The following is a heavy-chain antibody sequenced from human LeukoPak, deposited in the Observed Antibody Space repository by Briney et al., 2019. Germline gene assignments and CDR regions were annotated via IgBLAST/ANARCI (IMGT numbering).Heavy chain of an antibody. V-gene: IGHV4-39*07. J-gene: IGHJ3*01. CDR1: GVSISSGSNY. CDR2: IYSSGST. CDR3: TRSDGYGLVGI. D-gene: IGHD3-10*01. Sequence: PSETLSLTCTVSGVSISSGSNYWGWIRQPPGKTLEWIGSIYSSGSTYYNSSLKSRVIILIDTSKNHFSLTLSSVTAADTAVYYCTRSDGYGLVGIWGQGTMVTVSS.